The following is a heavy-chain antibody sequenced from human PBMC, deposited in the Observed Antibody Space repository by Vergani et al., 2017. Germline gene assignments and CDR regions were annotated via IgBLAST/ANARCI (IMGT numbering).Heavy chain of an antibody. J-gene: IGHJ5*02. V-gene: IGHV3-48*03. CDR3: AKGGHGGSGWYAPFGP. CDR2: ISSSGSTI. D-gene: IGHD6-19*01. Sequence: EVQLVESGGGLVQPGGSLRLSCAASGFTFSSYEMNWVRQAPGKGLEWVSYISSSGSTIYYADSVKGRFTISRDNAKNSLYLQMNSLRAEDTAVYYCAKGGHGGSGWYAPFGPWGQGTLVTVSS. CDR1: GFTFSSYE.